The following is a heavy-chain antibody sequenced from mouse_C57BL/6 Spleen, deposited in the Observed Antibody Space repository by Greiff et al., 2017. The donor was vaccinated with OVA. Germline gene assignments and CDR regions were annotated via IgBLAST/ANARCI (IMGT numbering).Heavy chain of an antibody. CDR3: ASPRWLLRERYAMDY. CDR2: INPSNGGT. J-gene: IGHJ4*01. Sequence: QVHVKQPGTELVKPGASVKLSCKASGYTFTSYWMHWVKQRPGQGLEWIGNINPSNGGTNYNEKFKSKATLTVDKSSSTAYMQLSSLTSEDSAVYYCASPRWLLRERYAMDYWGQGTSVTVSS. CDR1: GYTFTSYW. D-gene: IGHD2-3*01. V-gene: IGHV1-53*01.